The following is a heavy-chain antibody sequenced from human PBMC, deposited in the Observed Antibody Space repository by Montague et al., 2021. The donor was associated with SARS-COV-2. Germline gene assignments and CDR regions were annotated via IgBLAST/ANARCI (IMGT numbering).Heavy chain of an antibody. V-gene: IGHV3-21*01. CDR1: EFTFSDYN. CDR3: AGGMLRSAGGFDY. J-gene: IGHJ4*02. Sequence: SLRLSCAASEFTFSDYNMNWVRHAPGKGLEWVSFITSTSRDIYYADSVRGRFTISRANGKKLLYLQMNSLGAEDTAIYYCAGGMLRSAGGFDYWGQGTLVTVSA. CDR2: ITSTSRDI. D-gene: IGHD6-13*01.